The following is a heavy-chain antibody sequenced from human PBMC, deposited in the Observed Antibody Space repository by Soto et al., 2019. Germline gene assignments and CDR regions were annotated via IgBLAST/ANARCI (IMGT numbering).Heavy chain of an antibody. CDR1: GYTFTSYG. CDR3: ARDAPVSSRKGNWFDT. Sequence: SVKVSCKASGYTFTSYGISWVRQAPGQGLECMGGIIPIFGTANYAQKFQGRVTITADESTSTAYMELSSLRSEDTAVYYCARDAPVSSRKGNWFDTWGQGTLVTVSS. D-gene: IGHD2-15*01. J-gene: IGHJ5*02. CDR2: IIPIFGTA. V-gene: IGHV1-69*13.